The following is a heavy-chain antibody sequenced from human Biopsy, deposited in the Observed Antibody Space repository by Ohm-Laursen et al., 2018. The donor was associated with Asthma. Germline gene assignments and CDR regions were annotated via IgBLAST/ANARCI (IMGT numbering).Heavy chain of an antibody. CDR3: AKDVFPGWELRRGPDY. J-gene: IGHJ4*02. Sequence: SLRLSCSAPGFTFSNYGMHWVRQVPGKGLDWVAVISFDGSNKNYTDSVKGRFTISRDNSRNTLHLQMNSLRAEDTAVYYCAKDVFPGWELRRGPDYWGQGTLVTVSS. D-gene: IGHD1-26*01. CDR1: GFTFSNYG. CDR2: ISFDGSNK. V-gene: IGHV3-30*18.